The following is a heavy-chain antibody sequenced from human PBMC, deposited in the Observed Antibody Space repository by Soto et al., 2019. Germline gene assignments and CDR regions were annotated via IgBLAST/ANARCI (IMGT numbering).Heavy chain of an antibody. Sequence: QVQLVQSGAEVKKPGSSVKVSCKASGGTFGSYAFSWVRKAPGHGLEWMGGIIPVSGAAHYAQKFQGRVTMTADEGPRAAYMELSSLSPPATAVYYSATAWGCRSTTSTLAYWGVGARVIVSS. CDR3: ATAWGCRSTTSTLAY. V-gene: IGHV1-69*01. D-gene: IGHD2-2*01. J-gene: IGHJ4*02. CDR1: GGTFGSYA. CDR2: IIPVSGAA.